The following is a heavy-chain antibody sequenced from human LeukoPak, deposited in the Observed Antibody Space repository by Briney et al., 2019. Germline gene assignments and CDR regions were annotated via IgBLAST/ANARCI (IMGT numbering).Heavy chain of an antibody. D-gene: IGHD6-13*01. Sequence: GGSLRLSCAASGFTFSSYSMNWVRQAPGKGLEWVSSVSSSSSYIYYADSVKGRFTISRDNAKNSLYLQMNSLRAEDTAVYYCARSRIAAADTDYWGQGTLDTVSS. CDR1: GFTFSSYS. CDR2: VSSSSSYI. J-gene: IGHJ4*02. CDR3: ARSRIAAADTDY. V-gene: IGHV3-21*01.